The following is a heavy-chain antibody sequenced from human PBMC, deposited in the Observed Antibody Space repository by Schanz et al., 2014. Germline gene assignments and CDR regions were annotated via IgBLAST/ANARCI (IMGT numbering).Heavy chain of an antibody. CDR1: GFTFSKYW. D-gene: IGHD3-9*01. CDR3: ARDSGPYYDKSMDV. V-gene: IGHV3-33*08. J-gene: IGHJ6*02. CDR2: IWSDGSGK. Sequence: QVQLLQFGGGVVQPGRSLRLSCGGSGFTFSKYWMSWVRQAPGKGLEWVAVIWSDGSGKYYADSVKGRFTISRDSPKNTLYLQMNSLRAEDTALYYCARDSGPYYDKSMDVWGQGTTVAVSS.